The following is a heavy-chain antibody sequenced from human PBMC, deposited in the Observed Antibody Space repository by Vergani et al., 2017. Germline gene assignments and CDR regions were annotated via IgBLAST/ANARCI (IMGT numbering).Heavy chain of an antibody. V-gene: IGHV1-58*02. CDR3: AAGRYCSGGSCYPLFDY. D-gene: IGHD2-15*01. CDR2: IVVGSGNT. J-gene: IGHJ4*02. Sequence: QLVQSGAEVKKPGASVTVSCKASGYTFTSYDINWVRQARGQRLEWIGWIVVGSGNTNYAQKFQERVTITRDMSTSTAYMELSSLRSEDTAVYYCAAGRYCSGGSCYPLFDYWGQGTLVTVSS. CDR1: GYTFTSYD.